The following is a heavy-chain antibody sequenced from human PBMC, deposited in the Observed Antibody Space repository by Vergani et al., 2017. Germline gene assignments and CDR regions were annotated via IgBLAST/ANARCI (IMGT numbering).Heavy chain of an antibody. CDR1: GFTFSSYA. D-gene: IGHD3-16*01. J-gene: IGHJ6*03. V-gene: IGHV3-48*01. CDR2: ISGSSSSTI. CDR3: AREFGYYYYMDV. Sequence: EVQLLESGGGLVQPGGSLRLSCAASGFTFSSYAMSWVRQAPGKGLEWVSAISGSSSSTIYYADSVKGRFTISRDNAKNSLYLQMNSLRAEDTAVYYCAREFGYYYYMDVWGKGTTVTVSS.